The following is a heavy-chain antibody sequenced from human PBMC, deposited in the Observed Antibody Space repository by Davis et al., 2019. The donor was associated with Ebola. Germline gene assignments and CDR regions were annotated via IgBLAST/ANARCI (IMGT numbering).Heavy chain of an antibody. J-gene: IGHJ5*02. Sequence: GGSLRLSCAASGFTFSSYGMHWVRQAPGKGLEWVAVIWYDGSNKYYADSVKGRFTISRDNAENTLYLQMNSLRAEDTAVYYCIKPRAVAQGMDWFDPWGQGTLVTVSS. V-gene: IGHV3-33*01. CDR3: IKPRAVAQGMDWFDP. CDR1: GFTFSSYG. D-gene: IGHD6-19*01. CDR2: IWYDGSNK.